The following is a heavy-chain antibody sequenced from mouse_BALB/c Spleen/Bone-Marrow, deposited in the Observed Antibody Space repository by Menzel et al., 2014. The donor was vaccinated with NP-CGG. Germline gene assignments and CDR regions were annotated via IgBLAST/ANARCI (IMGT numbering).Heavy chain of an antibody. Sequence: EVKLMESGGGLVRPGGSLKLSCTASGFTFSSYSMSWVRQTPEKRLEWVAYISNGGGSTYYPDAVKGRFTISRDNAKNSLYLQMSSLKSEDTAMYYCTRHGEVRRFYYALDYWCQGTSVTVSS. D-gene: IGHD2-14*01. V-gene: IGHV5-12-2*01. J-gene: IGHJ4*01. CDR3: TRHGEVRRFYYALDY. CDR2: ISNGGGST. CDR1: GFTFSSYS.